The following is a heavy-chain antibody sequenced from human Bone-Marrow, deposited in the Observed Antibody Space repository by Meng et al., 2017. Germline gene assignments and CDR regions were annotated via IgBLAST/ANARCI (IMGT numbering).Heavy chain of an antibody. V-gene: IGHV3-11*04. J-gene: IGHJ3*02. CDR1: GFTFSDYY. CDR2: ISSSGSTI. Sequence: GESLKISCAASGFTFSDYYMSWIRQAPGKGLEWVSYISSSGSTIYYADSVKGRFTISRDNAKNSLYLQMNSLRAEDTAVYYCARVGGVTMGAFDIWGQGTMVTVSS. CDR3: ARVGGVTMGAFDI. D-gene: IGHD3-10*01.